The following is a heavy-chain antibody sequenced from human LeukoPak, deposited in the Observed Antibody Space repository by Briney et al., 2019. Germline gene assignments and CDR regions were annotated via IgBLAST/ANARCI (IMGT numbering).Heavy chain of an antibody. V-gene: IGHV4-38-2*02. CDR1: GYSISSGYY. Sequence: SETLSLTCAVSGYSISSGYYWGWIRQPPGKGLEWIGSSYHSGSTYYNPSLKSRVTISVDTSKNQFSLKLSSVTAADTAVYYCATEKLKTPPLDYWGQGNLVTVSS. CDR2: SYHSGST. J-gene: IGHJ4*02. D-gene: IGHD1-1*01. CDR3: ATEKLKTPPLDY.